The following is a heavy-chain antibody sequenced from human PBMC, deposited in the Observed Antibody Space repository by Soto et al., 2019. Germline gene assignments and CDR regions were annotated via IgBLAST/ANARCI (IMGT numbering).Heavy chain of an antibody. V-gene: IGHV3-64*02. CDR1: GFTFSSYA. J-gene: IGHJ3*02. CDR2: ISSNGGST. Sequence: GGSLRLSCAASGFTFSSYAMHWVRQAPGKGLEYVSAISSNGGSTYYADSVKGRFTISRDNSMNALYLQMNSLRIEDTAVYYCAHPRGYGVFDAYDIWGQGTMVTVSS. D-gene: IGHD4-17*01. CDR3: AHPRGYGVFDAYDI.